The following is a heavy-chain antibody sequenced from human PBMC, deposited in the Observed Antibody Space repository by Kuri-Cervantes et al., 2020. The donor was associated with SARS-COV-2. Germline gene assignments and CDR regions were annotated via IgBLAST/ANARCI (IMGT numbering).Heavy chain of an antibody. J-gene: IGHJ5*02. CDR2: ISAYNGNT. CDR1: GYTFTSYG. V-gene: IGHV1-18*01. CDR3: ARNYGATPAFGP. D-gene: IGHD4-17*01. Sequence: ASVKVSCKASGYTFTSYGISWVRQAPGQGLEWMGWISAYNGNTNYLQKLQGRVTMNTDTSTNTAYMDVRSLRSDDTAVYYCARNYGATPAFGPWGQGTLVTVSS.